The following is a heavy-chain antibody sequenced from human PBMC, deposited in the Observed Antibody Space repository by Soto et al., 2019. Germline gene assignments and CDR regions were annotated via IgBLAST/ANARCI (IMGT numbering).Heavy chain of an antibody. V-gene: IGHV4-59*01. CDR3: ARVYSSSLGYYYYYMDV. CDR2: IYYSGST. CDR1: GGSISSYC. Sequence: PSETLSLTCTVSGGSISSYCWSWIRQPPGKGLEWIGYIYYSGSTNYNPSLKSRVTISVDTSKNQFSLKLSSVTAADTAVYYCARVYSSSLGYYYYYMDVWGKGTTVTVSS. D-gene: IGHD6-6*01. J-gene: IGHJ6*03.